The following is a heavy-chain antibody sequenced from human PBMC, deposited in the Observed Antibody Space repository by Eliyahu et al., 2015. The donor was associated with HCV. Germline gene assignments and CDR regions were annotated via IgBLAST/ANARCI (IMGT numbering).Heavy chain of an antibody. D-gene: IGHD6-19*01. Sequence: QVQLHQSGPGLVKPSXPPPPPFXXPGAXVSSSSAAWNWLRQSPSRGLEWLGRAHYRSKWYIDYAASVKSRVTVTPDTSKNQFSLLLKSVTPEDTAVYFCARDTGGITVDHYFDSWGQGSRVTVSS. CDR1: GAXVSSSSAA. CDR2: AHYRSKWYI. J-gene: IGHJ4*02. CDR3: ARDTGGITVDHYFDS. V-gene: IGHV6-1*01.